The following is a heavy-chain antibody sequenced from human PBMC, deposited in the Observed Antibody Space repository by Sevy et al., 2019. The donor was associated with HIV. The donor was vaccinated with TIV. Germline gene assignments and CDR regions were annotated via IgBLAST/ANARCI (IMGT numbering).Heavy chain of an antibody. CDR2: IKQDESEK. Sequence: GGSLRLSCAASGFSFSTYWMHWVRQAPGKGLEWVANIKQDESEKYYVASVKGRLIISRDNAKNSVYLEMNSLRPEDTAFYYCAKGNSGSFDYWGQGTLVTVSS. CDR1: GFSFSTYW. J-gene: IGHJ4*02. D-gene: IGHD3-22*01. CDR3: AKGNSGSFDY. V-gene: IGHV3-7*01.